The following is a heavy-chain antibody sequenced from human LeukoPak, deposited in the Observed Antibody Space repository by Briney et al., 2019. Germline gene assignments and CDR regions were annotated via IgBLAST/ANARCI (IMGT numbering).Heavy chain of an antibody. D-gene: IGHD3-10*01. CDR2: ISYDGSNK. J-gene: IGHJ4*02. CDR3: ARGSMVPRVY. Sequence: GRSLRLSCAASGFTFSSYGMHWVRQAPGKGLEWVAVISYDGSNKYYADSVKGRFTISRDNSKNTLYLQMNSLRAEDTAVYYCARGSMVPRVYWGQGTLVTVSS. CDR1: GFTFSSYG. V-gene: IGHV3-30*03.